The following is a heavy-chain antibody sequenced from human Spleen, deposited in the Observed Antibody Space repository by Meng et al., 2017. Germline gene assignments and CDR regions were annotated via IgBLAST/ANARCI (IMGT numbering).Heavy chain of an antibody. Sequence: GESLKISCAASGFTFSSYGMHWVRQAPGKGLEWVAVIWYDGSNKYYADSVKGRFTISRDNSKNTLYLQMNSLRAEDTAVYYCARDLGNILWWAPGAFDIWGQGTMVTVSS. CDR3: ARDLGNILWWAPGAFDI. V-gene: IGHV3-33*01. D-gene: IGHD2-21*01. CDR1: GFTFSSYG. CDR2: IWYDGSNK. J-gene: IGHJ3*02.